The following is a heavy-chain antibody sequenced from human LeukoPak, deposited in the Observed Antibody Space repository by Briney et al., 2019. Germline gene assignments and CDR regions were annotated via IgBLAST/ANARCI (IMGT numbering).Heavy chain of an antibody. CDR3: ARSKSYDSSGYYFDY. D-gene: IGHD3-22*01. V-gene: IGHV3-30*02. CDR2: IRWDGIIK. Sequence: PGGSLRLSCAASGLTFSSYGMHWVRQAPGKGLEWVAFIRWDGIIKYYADSVKGRFTISRDTSKNTLYLQMNSLRAEDTAVYYCARSKSYDSSGYYFDYWGQGTLVTVSS. J-gene: IGHJ4*02. CDR1: GLTFSSYG.